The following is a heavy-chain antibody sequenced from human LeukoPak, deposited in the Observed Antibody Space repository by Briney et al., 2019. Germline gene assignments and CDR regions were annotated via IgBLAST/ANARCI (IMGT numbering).Heavy chain of an antibody. CDR3: AKDSVGVAGTDD. Sequence: QPGGSLRLSCAASGFTFSMYAMSWVRQAPGKGLEWVSVISVDGGGTYYADSVKGRFTISRDNSKSTLYMQMNSLRAEDTAVYYCAKDSVGVAGTDDWGQGSLVTVSS. D-gene: IGHD6-19*01. J-gene: IGHJ4*02. V-gene: IGHV3-23*01. CDR1: GFTFSMYA. CDR2: ISVDGGGT.